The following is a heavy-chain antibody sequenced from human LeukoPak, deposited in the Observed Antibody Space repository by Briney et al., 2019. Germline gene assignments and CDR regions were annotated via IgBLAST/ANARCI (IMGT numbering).Heavy chain of an antibody. J-gene: IGHJ4*02. CDR3: ARRGDYKFDS. CDR2: IYYSGST. Sequence: SETLSLTCTVSGGSLSSSSYYWGWIRQPPGKGLEWIGSIYYSGSTYYNPSLKSRVTISVDTSKNQFSLKLTSVTAADTAVYYCARRGDYKFDSWGQGTLVTVSS. V-gene: IGHV4-39*01. D-gene: IGHD4-17*01. CDR1: GGSLSSSSYY.